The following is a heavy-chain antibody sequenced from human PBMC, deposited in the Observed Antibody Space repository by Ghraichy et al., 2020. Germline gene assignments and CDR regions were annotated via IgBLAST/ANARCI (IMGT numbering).Heavy chain of an antibody. CDR1: GFTFSSYA. J-gene: IGHJ6*02. V-gene: IGHV3-23*01. CDR2: ISGSGGST. Sequence: GGSLRLSCAASGFTFSSYAMSWVRQAPGKGLEWVSAISGSGGSTYYADSVKGRFTISRDNSKNTLYLQMNSLRAEDTAVYYCAKRVQLWLGNYYGMDVWGQGTTVTVSS. CDR3: AKRVQLWLGNYYGMDV. D-gene: IGHD5-18*01.